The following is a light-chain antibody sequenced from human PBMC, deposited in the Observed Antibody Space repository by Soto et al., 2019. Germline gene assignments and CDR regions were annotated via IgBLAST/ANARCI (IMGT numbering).Light chain of an antibody. CDR3: QQYESFPLT. Sequence: DIQMTQSPSSLSASVGDSVTITCRAIQGINKFLAWFQQHPATAPKSLIAPTSPSQSGVPSRFSGSGSGTHFTLTINNLQPEDFETYYCQQYESFPLTFGGGTRVEIK. CDR2: PTS. J-gene: IGKJ4*01. CDR1: QGINKF. V-gene: IGKV1-16*01.